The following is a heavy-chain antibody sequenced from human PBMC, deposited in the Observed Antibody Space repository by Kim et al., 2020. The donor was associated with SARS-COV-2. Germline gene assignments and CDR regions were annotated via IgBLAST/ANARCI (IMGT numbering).Heavy chain of an antibody. V-gene: IGHV3-23*01. D-gene: IGHD3-3*01. CDR3: AKDRPVFGVDLYYYYGMDV. J-gene: IGHJ6*02. Sequence: RFTISRDNSKNTLYLQMNSLRAEDTAVYYCAKDRPVFGVDLYYYYGMDVWGQGTTVTVSS.